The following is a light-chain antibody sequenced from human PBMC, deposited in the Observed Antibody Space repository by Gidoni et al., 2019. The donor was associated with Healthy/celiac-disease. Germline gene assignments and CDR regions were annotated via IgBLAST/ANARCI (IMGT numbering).Light chain of an antibody. CDR1: SSNIGSNT. J-gene: IGLJ3*02. CDR2: SNN. CDR3: AAWDDSLNGWV. Sequence: QSVLTQPPSASGTPGPRVTISCSGSSSNIGSNTVNWYQQLPGTAPKLLIYSNNQRPSGLPDRFSGSKSGTSASLAISGLQSEDEADYYCAAWDDSLNGWVFGGGTKLTVL. V-gene: IGLV1-44*01.